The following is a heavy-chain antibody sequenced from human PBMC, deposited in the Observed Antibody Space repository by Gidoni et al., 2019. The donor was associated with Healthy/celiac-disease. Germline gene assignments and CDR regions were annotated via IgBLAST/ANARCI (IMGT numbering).Heavy chain of an antibody. CDR1: GGSISRGDYY. Sequence: QVQLQESGPGLVKPSQTLSLTCTVSGGSISRGDYYWSWIRQPPGKGLEWIGYIYYSGSTYYNPSLKSRVTISVDTSKNQFSLKLSSVTAADTAVYYCARAPFLRFLEWLSYFDYWGQGTLVTVSS. CDR2: IYYSGST. D-gene: IGHD3-3*01. V-gene: IGHV4-30-4*01. CDR3: ARAPFLRFLEWLSYFDY. J-gene: IGHJ4*02.